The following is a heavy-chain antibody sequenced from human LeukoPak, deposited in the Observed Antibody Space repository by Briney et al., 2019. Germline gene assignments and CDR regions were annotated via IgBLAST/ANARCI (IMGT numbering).Heavy chain of an antibody. J-gene: IGHJ3*02. D-gene: IGHD3-22*01. CDR3: ARDAHYYDSSGREGNAFDI. Sequence: AASVKVSCKASGGTFSSYAISWVRQAPGQGLEWMGGIIPIFGTANYAQKFQGRVTITADESTSTAYMELSSLRSEDTAVYYCARDAHYYDSSGREGNAFDIWGQGTMVTVSS. V-gene: IGHV1-69*13. CDR1: GGTFSSYA. CDR2: IIPIFGTA.